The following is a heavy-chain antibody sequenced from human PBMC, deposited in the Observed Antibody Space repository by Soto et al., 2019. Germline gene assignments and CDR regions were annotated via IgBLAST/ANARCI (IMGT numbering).Heavy chain of an antibody. CDR3: ARLRAAAVSGHY. V-gene: IGHV3-21*01. CDR2: ISSSSSYI. CDR1: GFTFSSYS. J-gene: IGHJ4*02. Sequence: GGSLRLSCAASGFTFSSYSMNWVRQAPGKGLEWVSSISSSSSYIYYADSVKGRFTISRDNAKNSLYLQMNSLRAEDTAVYYCARLRAAAVSGHYWGQGTLVTVS. D-gene: IGHD6-13*01.